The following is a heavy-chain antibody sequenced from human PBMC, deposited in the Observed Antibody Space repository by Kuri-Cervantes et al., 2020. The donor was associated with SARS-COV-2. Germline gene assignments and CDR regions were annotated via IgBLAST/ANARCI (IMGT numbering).Heavy chain of an antibody. CDR2: ISYDGSNK. CDR1: GFTFSSYA. V-gene: IGHV3-30-3*01. D-gene: IGHD5-18*01. Sequence: GESLKISCAASGFTFSSYAMHWVRQAPGKGLEWVAVISYDGSNKYYADSVKGRFTISRDNSKNTLYLQMNSLRAEDTAVYYCARTWIQLWLLDYWGQGTLVTVSS. J-gene: IGHJ4*02. CDR3: ARTWIQLWLLDY.